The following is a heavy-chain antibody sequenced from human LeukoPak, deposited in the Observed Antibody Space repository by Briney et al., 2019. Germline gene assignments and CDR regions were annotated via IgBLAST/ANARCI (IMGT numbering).Heavy chain of an antibody. V-gene: IGHV1-24*01. CDR1: GYTLTELS. CDR2: FDPEDGET. J-gene: IGHJ3*02. Sequence: ASVKVSCKVSGYTLTELSMHWVQQAPGKGLEWMGGFDPEDGETIYAQKFQGRVTMTEDTSTDTAYMELSSLRSEDTAVYYCATALTWELPPNDAFDIWGQGTMVTVSS. CDR3: ATALTWELPPNDAFDI. D-gene: IGHD1-26*01.